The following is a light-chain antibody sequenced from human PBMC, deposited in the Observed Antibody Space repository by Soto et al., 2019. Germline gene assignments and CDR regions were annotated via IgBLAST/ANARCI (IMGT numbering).Light chain of an antibody. J-gene: IGKJ1*01. CDR3: LQYGSSVRT. Sequence: EIVLTQSPGTLSLSPGERATLSCRASQSVSSSYLAWYQQKPGQAPRLLIYGASSRATGIPDRFSGSGSGTDFTLTISRLEPEDFAVYYCLQYGSSVRTFGQGTKVEIK. CDR1: QSVSSSY. V-gene: IGKV3-20*01. CDR2: GAS.